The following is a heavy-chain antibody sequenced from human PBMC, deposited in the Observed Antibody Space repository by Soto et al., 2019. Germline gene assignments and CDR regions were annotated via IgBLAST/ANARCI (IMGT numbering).Heavy chain of an antibody. Sequence: RASVKVSCKASGYTFTGYGISWVRQAPGQGLEWMGWISAYNGNTNYAQKLQGRVTMTTDTSTSTAYMELRSLRSDDTAVYYCATDLSWAGAYAFDIWGQGTMVTVSS. J-gene: IGHJ3*02. CDR3: ATDLSWAGAYAFDI. CDR2: ISAYNGNT. CDR1: GYTFTGYG. V-gene: IGHV1-18*04. D-gene: IGHD6-13*01.